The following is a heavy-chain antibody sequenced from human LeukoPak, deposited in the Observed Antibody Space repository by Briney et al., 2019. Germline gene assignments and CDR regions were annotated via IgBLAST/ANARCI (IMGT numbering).Heavy chain of an antibody. D-gene: IGHD7-27*01. J-gene: IGHJ4*02. CDR3: ARTLITGEHYFDY. CDR1: GYTFTGYY. Sequence: ASVKVSCKASGYTFTGYYMHWVRQAPGQGLEWMGRINPNSGGTNYAQKFQGRVTMTRDTSISTAYMELSRLRSDDTAVYYCARTLITGEHYFDYWGQGTLVTVSS. CDR2: INPNSGGT. V-gene: IGHV1-2*06.